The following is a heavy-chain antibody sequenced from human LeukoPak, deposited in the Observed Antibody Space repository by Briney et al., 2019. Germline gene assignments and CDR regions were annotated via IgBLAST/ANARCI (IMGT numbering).Heavy chain of an antibody. V-gene: IGHV4-4*07. CDR2: VSSSAGA. CDR1: GGSISGDN. Sequence: PSETLSLICIVSGGSISGDNRNWVRQTAGKGLEWIGHVSSSAGATYNPSLTTRVTMSVDTSKNHCSLRLNYVTAADTAVYYCAGHRHGYSGYDDSWGQGTLVTVSS. J-gene: IGHJ5*01. D-gene: IGHD5-12*01. CDR3: AGHRHGYSGYDDS.